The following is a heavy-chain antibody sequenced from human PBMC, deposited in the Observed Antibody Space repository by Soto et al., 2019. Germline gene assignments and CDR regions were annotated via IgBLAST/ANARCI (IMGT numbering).Heavy chain of an antibody. J-gene: IGHJ3*01. CDR1: GFTIRNYA. Sequence: EVQVLESGGDLVQPGGSLRLSCAASGFTIRNYAMSWVRQAPGKALEWVSGINGSSDRTYYADSVKGRFTISKDTSSNTLYLQMTRLRVEDTAVYHCEGSWTWGQGTMVTVSS. CDR2: INGSSDRT. CDR3: EGSWT. D-gene: IGHD5-12*01. V-gene: IGHV3-23*01.